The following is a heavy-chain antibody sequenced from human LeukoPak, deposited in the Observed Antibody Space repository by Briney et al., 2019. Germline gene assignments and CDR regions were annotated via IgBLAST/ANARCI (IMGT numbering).Heavy chain of an antibody. CDR2: IYYSGST. Sequence: PSETLSLTCTVSGGSISSSSFYWGWIRQPPGKGLEWIGSIYYSGSTHYNPSLKSRVSISVVTSKNQFSLKLSSVSAADTAVYYCARELGGDYLDEWGQGTLVTVSS. J-gene: IGHJ4*02. CDR3: ARELGGDYLDE. CDR1: GGSISSSSFY. V-gene: IGHV4-39*07. D-gene: IGHD3-16*01.